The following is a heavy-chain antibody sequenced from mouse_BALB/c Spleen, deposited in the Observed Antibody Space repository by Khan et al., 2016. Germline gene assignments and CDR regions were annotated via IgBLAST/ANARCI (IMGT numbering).Heavy chain of an antibody. CDR1: GFNIKDYY. V-gene: IGHV14-1*02. Sequence: VQLQQSGAELVRPGALVKLPCKASGFNIKDYYMHWVKQRPEQGPEWIGWIDPENGNTIYDPKFQGKASIKADTYSNTAYLQLSILTTEETAVYCCTRLNYGNYTWFAYWSQGTLVTICA. D-gene: IGHD2-1*01. J-gene: IGHJ3*01. CDR3: TRLNYGNYTWFAY. CDR2: IDPENGNT.